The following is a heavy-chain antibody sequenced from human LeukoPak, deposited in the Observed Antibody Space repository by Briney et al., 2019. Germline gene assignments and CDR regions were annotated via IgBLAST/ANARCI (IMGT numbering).Heavy chain of an antibody. Sequence: SQTLSLACTVSGGSISSGGYYWRWIRQHPGKGLEWIGYIYYSGSTYYNPSLKSRVTISVDTSKNQFSLKLSSVTAADTAVYYCASWSPSSSSGFDYWGQGTLVTVSS. CDR3: ASWSPSSSSGFDY. J-gene: IGHJ4*02. D-gene: IGHD6-6*01. CDR2: IYYSGST. CDR1: GGSISSGGYY. V-gene: IGHV4-31*03.